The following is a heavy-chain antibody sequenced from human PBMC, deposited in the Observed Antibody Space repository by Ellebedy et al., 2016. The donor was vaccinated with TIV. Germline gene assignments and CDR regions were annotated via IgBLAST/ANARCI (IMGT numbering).Heavy chain of an antibody. CDR1: GFTFDDYG. D-gene: IGHD4/OR15-4a*01. J-gene: IGHJ4*02. V-gene: IGHV3-20*04. Sequence: GESLKISCAASGFTFDDYGMTWVRQAPGKGLEWVSDFNWNGSGTGYADSVKGRFAICRDNAKNSLYLKMNSPGVEDTALYYCARRVRPDYFDYWGQGTLVTVSS. CDR3: ARRVRPDYFDY. CDR2: FNWNGSGT.